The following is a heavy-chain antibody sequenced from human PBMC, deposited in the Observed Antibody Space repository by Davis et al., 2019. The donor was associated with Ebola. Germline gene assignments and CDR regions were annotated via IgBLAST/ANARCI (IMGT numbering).Heavy chain of an antibody. Sequence: GSLRLSCTVSGGSISSYYWSWIRQPPGKGLEWIGYIYYSGSTNYNPSLKSRVTISVDTSKNQFSLKLSSVTAADTAVYYCARGGVIAAAGNDDFYYYYGMDVWGQGTTVTVSS. J-gene: IGHJ6*02. D-gene: IGHD6-13*01. CDR3: ARGGVIAAAGNDDFYYYYGMDV. CDR2: IYYSGST. V-gene: IGHV4-59*01. CDR1: GGSISSYY.